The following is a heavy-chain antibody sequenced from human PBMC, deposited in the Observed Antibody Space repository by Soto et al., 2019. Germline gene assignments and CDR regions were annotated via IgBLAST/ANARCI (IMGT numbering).Heavy chain of an antibody. CDR3: GRGRSGQIVVFY. D-gene: IGHD5-12*01. CDR2: IGPESGAT. J-gene: IGHJ4*02. Sequence: ASVKVSCKASGDTFTGHYIHCVRQAPEQVPEWMGEIGPESGATRYAQKFQGRVTMTRDMSITTVYMELNNLSPDDTAVYYCGRGRSGQIVVFYWGQGTPVTVSS. CDR1: GDTFTGHY. V-gene: IGHV1-2*02.